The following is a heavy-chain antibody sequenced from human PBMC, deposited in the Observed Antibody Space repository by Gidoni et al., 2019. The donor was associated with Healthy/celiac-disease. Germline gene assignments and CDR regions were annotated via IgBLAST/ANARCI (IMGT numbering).Heavy chain of an antibody. CDR1: GFTFDDYA. Sequence: EVQLVESGGGLVQPGRALSISCAASGFTFDDYAMHWVRQAPGKGLEWVSGISWNSGSIGYADSVKGRFTISRDNAKNSLYLQMNSLRAEDTALYYCAKDIFGSNYYYYGMDVWGQGTTVTVSS. V-gene: IGHV3-9*01. CDR3: AKDIFGSNYYYYGMDV. D-gene: IGHD4-4*01. J-gene: IGHJ6*02. CDR2: ISWNSGSI.